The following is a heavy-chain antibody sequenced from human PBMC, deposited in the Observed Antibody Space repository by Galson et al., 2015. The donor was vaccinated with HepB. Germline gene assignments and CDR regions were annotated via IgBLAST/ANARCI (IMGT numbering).Heavy chain of an antibody. CDR1: GFTFSSYW. CDR2: INSDGSST. V-gene: IGHV3-74*01. J-gene: IGHJ6*02. Sequence: SLRLSCAASGFTFSSYWMHWVRQAPGKGLVWVSRINSDGSSTSYADSVKGRFTISRDNAKNTLYLQMNSLRAEDTAVYYCARGIVGATRGYYYYYYGMDVWGQGTTVTVSS. D-gene: IGHD1-26*01. CDR3: ARGIVGATRGYYYYYYGMDV.